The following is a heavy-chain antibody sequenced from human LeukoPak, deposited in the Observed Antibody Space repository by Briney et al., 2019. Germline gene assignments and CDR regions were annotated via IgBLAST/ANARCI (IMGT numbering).Heavy chain of an antibody. J-gene: IGHJ4*02. V-gene: IGHV1-2*02. CDR1: GYKFTDDY. D-gene: IGHD3-16*01. CDR2: INPDSGFT. CDR3: APTAEAYTSWWKV. Sequence: ASVKVSCKASGYKFTDDYMHWVRQAPGQGLEFMGWINPDSGFTNYAQKFKGRVTMTRDTSISTAYLEVRSLTSDDTAVYYCAPTAEAYTSWWKVWGQGTLVTVSA.